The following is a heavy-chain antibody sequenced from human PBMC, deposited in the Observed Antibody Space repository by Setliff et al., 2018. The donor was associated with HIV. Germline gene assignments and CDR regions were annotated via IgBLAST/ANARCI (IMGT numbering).Heavy chain of an antibody. CDR1: GYTFNTYG. J-gene: IGHJ4*02. D-gene: IGHD4-17*01. V-gene: IGHV1-18*01. CDR3: AREPPRRRGTVTGDY. Sequence: ASVKVSCKASGYTFNTYGISWVRQAPGQGLEWMGWISANNGNTNYAQKFQGRVTMTTDTTTSTAYMELNSLRSEDTAVYYCAREPPRRRGTVTGDYWGQGTVVTVSS. CDR2: ISANNGNT.